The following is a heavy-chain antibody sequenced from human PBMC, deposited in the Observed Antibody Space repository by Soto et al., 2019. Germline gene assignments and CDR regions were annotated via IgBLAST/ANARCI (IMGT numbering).Heavy chain of an antibody. D-gene: IGHD3-10*01. V-gene: IGHV4-34*01. CDR1: GGSFSGYY. Sequence: QVPLQQWGAGLLKPSETLSLTCAVYGGSFSGYYWSWIRQPPGKGLEWIGEINHSGSTNYNPSLKSRVTISVDTSKDQFSLKLSSVTAADTAVYYCARTMVRGVIRYYYYYGMDVWGQGATVTVSS. CDR3: ARTMVRGVIRYYYYYGMDV. J-gene: IGHJ6*02. CDR2: INHSGST.